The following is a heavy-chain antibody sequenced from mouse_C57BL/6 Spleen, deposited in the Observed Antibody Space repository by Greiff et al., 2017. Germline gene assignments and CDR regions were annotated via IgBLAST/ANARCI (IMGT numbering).Heavy chain of an antibody. CDR3: ARETGLPFAY. D-gene: IGHD4-1*01. CDR2: IYPGDGDT. J-gene: IGHJ3*01. Sequence: VQLQESGPELVKPGASVKISCKASGYAFSSSWMNWVKQRPGKGLEWIGRIYPGDGDTNYNGKFKGKATLTADKSTSTAYMQLSSLTSEDSAVYFCARETGLPFAYWGQGTLVTVSA. V-gene: IGHV1-82*01. CDR1: GYAFSSSW.